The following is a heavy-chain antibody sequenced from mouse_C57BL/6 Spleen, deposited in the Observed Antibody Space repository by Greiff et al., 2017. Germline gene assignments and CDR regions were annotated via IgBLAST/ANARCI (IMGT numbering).Heavy chain of an antibody. J-gene: IGHJ3*01. D-gene: IGHD1-1*01. CDR3: ARSPYYGRAY. Sequence: QVQLQQPGAELAKPGASVKLSCKASGYTFTSYWMQWVHQRPGQGLEWIGEIDPSDSYTNYNQKFTGKATLPVDTSSSTAYMQLSSLTSEDSAVYYCARSPYYGRAYWGQGTLVTVSA. CDR2: IDPSDSYT. V-gene: IGHV1-50*01. CDR1: GYTFTSYW.